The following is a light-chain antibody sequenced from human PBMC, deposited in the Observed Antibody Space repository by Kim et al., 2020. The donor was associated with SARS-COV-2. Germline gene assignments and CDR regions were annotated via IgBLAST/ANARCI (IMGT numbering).Light chain of an antibody. J-gene: IGLJ1*01. CDR3: HVWNSASNQGV. CDR1: DIGAKA. CDR2: FDT. Sequence: SYELTQPPSVSVAPGKTAKITCAGADIGAKALHWYQQKPGRAPALVIYFDTDRPSGIPERFSGSNFENTATLTISRVEAGDEADYYFHVWNSASNQGVFG. V-gene: IGLV3-21*04.